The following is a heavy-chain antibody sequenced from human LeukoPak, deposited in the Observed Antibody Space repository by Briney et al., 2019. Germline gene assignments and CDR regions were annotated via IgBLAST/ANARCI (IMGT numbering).Heavy chain of an antibody. D-gene: IGHD2-15*01. CDR2: IGSSSRYI. Sequence: GGSLRLSCAASGFTFNIYTMTWVRQAPGKGLEWVSSIGSSSRYIYYADSLKGRFTISRDNDNNSVYLQMNSLRAEDTAVYYCARDCSSSAFDIWGQRTMVTVSS. V-gene: IGHV3-21*01. CDR3: ARDCSSSAFDI. J-gene: IGHJ3*02. CDR1: GFTFNIYT.